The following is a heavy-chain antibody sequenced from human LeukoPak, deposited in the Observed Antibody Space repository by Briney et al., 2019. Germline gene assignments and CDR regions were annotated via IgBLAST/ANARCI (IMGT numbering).Heavy chain of an antibody. Sequence: GGSLRLSCAASGFTFSSYSMNWVRQAPGKGLEWVSYISVSSSTIYYADSVKGRFTISRDNAKNSLYLQMNNLRAEDTAVYYCARAWGSDYWGQGTLVTVSP. V-gene: IGHV3-48*04. CDR2: ISVSSSTI. CDR3: ARAWGSDY. D-gene: IGHD7-27*01. J-gene: IGHJ4*02. CDR1: GFTFSSYS.